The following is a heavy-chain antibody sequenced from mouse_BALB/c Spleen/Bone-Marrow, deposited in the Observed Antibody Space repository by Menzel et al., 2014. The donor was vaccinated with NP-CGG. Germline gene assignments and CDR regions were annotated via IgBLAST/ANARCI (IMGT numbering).Heavy chain of an antibody. Sequence: QVQLQQSGAELVKPGASVKLSRKASGYTFTSYWMHWVKQRPGQGLEWIGEIDPSDSYTNYNQKFKGKATLTVDKSSSTAYMQLSSLTSEDSAVYYCARGLYGNSGYWGQGTTLTVSS. D-gene: IGHD2-1*01. CDR1: GYTFTSYW. CDR2: IDPSDSYT. V-gene: IGHV1-69*02. CDR3: ARGLYGNSGY. J-gene: IGHJ2*01.